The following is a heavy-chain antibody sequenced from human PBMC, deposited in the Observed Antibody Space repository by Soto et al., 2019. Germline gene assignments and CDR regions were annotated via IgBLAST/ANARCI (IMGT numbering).Heavy chain of an antibody. CDR3: ANGFNYYYYGMYV. Sequence: GGSLRLSCAASGFTFSSYGMHWVRQAPGKGLEWVAVISYDGSNKYYADPVKGRFTISRDNSKNTLYLQMNSLRAEDTAVYYCANGFNYYYYGMYVWGQGTTVTVSS. V-gene: IGHV3-30*18. CDR1: GFTFSSYG. CDR2: ISYDGSNK. J-gene: IGHJ6*02. D-gene: IGHD6-25*01.